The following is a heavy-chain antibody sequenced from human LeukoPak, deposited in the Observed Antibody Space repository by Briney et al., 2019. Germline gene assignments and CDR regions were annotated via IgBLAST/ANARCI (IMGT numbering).Heavy chain of an antibody. CDR3: ARIGQKGAFDI. J-gene: IGHJ3*02. V-gene: IGHV4-34*01. Sequence: KPSETLSLTCTVSGGSISSYYWSWIHQPPGKGLEWIGEINHSGSTNYNPSLKSRVSISVDTSRKQFSLKLTSVTAADTAVYYCARIGQKGAFDIWGQGTMVTVSS. D-gene: IGHD3-10*01. CDR1: GGSISSYY. CDR2: INHSGST.